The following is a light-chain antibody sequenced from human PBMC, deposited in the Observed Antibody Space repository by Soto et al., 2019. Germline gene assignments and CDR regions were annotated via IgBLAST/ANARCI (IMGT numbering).Light chain of an antibody. Sequence: DIVMTQSPDSPAVSLGERAIINCKSSQNVLYSSNNKNYLAWYQQKPGQPPKLLIYWASTRESGVPDRFSGSGSGTDFTLTISSLQAEDVALYYCQQYYTTPVTFGPGTKVDIK. CDR1: QNVLYSSNNKNY. V-gene: IGKV4-1*01. J-gene: IGKJ3*01. CDR3: QQYYTTPVT. CDR2: WAS.